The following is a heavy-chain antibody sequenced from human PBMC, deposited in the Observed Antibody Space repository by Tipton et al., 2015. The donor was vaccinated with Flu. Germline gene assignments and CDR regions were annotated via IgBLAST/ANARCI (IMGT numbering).Heavy chain of an antibody. CDR2: IKQDGSEK. Sequence: SLRLSCAASGFTFSSYWMSWVRQAPGKGLEWVANIKQDGSEKYYVDSVKGRFTISRDNAKNSLYLQMNSLRAEDTAVYYCARGGLAYPPYAYYYYYYMDVWGKGTTVTVSS. CDR1: GFTFSSYW. D-gene: IGHD2-2*01. CDR3: ARGGLAYPPYAYYYYYYMDV. V-gene: IGHV3-7*03. J-gene: IGHJ6*03.